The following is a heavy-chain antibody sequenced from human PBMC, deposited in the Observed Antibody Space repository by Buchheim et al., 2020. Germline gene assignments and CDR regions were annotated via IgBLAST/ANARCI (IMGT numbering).Heavy chain of an antibody. D-gene: IGHD3-9*01. CDR1: GYTFISYG. J-gene: IGHJ4*02. V-gene: IGHV1-18*01. CDR2: ISVYNGNT. Sequence: QVQLVQSGAEVKKPGASVRVSCKASGYTFISYGISWVRQAPGQGLEWMGWISVYNGNTNYAQNLQGRVTMTTETYQSTVSMELTNLRSDDTAVYYCARVDLLTGYSCGDYWGQGTL. CDR3: ARVDLLTGYSCGDY.